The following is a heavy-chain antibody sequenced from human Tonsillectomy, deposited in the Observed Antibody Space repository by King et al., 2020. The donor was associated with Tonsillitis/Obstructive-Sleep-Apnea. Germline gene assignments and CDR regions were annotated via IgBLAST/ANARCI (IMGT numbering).Heavy chain of an antibody. CDR1: GFTFSSYG. CDR3: ARDSGGFWSGYYFDY. J-gene: IGHJ4*02. D-gene: IGHD3-3*01. CDR2: IWYDGSNK. Sequence: VQLVESGGGVVQPGRSLRLSCAASGFTFSSYGMHWVRQAPGKGLEWVAVIWYDGSNKYYADSVKGRFTISRDNSKNTLYLQMNSLRAEDTAVYYCARDSGGFWSGYYFDYWGQGTLVTVSS. V-gene: IGHV3-33*01.